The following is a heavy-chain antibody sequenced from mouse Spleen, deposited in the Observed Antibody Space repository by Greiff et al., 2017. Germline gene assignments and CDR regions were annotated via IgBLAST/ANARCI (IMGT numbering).Heavy chain of an antibody. J-gene: IGHJ3*01. Sequence: QVQLQQSGAELVRPGVSVKISCKGSGYTFTDYAMHWVKQSHAKSLEWIGVISTYYGDASYNQKFKGKATMTVDKSSSTAYMELARLTSEDSAIYYCARDYGSSYGFAYWGQGTLVTVSA. CDR1: GYTFTDYA. D-gene: IGHD1-1*01. CDR2: ISTYYGDA. V-gene: IGHV1S137*01. CDR3: ARDYGSSYGFAY.